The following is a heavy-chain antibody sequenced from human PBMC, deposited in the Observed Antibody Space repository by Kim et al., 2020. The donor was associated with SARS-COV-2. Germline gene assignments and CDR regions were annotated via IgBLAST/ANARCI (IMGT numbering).Heavy chain of an antibody. CDR1: GFTFADSV. CDR2: VSGDGGTT. Sequence: GGSLRLSCAASGFTFADSVMHWVRQVPGKGLERVALVSGDGGTTYYADSVKGRFTISRDNSKDSLYLQMNSLRADDTAFYYCSKASGWLPRYWGQGTLVTVSS. V-gene: IGHV3-43*02. CDR3: SKASGWLPRY. J-gene: IGHJ4*02. D-gene: IGHD6-19*01.